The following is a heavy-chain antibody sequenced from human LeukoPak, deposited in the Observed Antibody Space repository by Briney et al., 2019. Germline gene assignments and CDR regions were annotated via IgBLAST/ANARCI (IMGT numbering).Heavy chain of an antibody. CDR3: ARDCSGGSCYSGYYYYYMDV. Sequence: PSETLSLTCTVSGGSISSYYWSWIRQPAGKRLEWIGRIYTSGSTNYNPSLKSRVTISVDKSKNQFSLKLSSVTAADTAVYYCARDCSGGSCYSGYYYYYMDVWGKGTTVTVSS. D-gene: IGHD2-15*01. V-gene: IGHV4-4*07. J-gene: IGHJ6*03. CDR1: GGSISSYY. CDR2: IYTSGST.